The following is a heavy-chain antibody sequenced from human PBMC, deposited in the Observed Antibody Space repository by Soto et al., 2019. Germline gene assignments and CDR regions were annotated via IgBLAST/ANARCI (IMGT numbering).Heavy chain of an antibody. CDR1: GGTFSSYA. D-gene: IGHD2-15*01. Sequence: SVKVSCKASGGTFSSYAISWVRQAPGQGLEWMGGIISIFGTANYAQKLQGSVTITADKSTSTAYMELSSLRSEDTAVYYCARYCSGGSCPRWDYYGMDVWG. V-gene: IGHV1-69*06. J-gene: IGHJ6*02. CDR3: ARYCSGGSCPRWDYYGMDV. CDR2: IISIFGTA.